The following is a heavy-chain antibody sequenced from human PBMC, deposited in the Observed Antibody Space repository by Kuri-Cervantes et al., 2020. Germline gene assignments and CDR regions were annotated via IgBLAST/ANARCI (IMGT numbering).Heavy chain of an antibody. CDR1: GGTSSDIT. V-gene: IGHV1-69*05. CDR3: ARELGATPGSFDY. Sequence: SVKVSCKASGGTSSDITISWVRQAPGQGLEWMGGISPPSGTAKYAEKFHGRVTISTDESASTVYMELSSLRSEDTAVYYCARELGATPGSFDYWGQGTLVTVS. CDR2: ISPPSGTA. J-gene: IGHJ4*02. D-gene: IGHD1-26*01.